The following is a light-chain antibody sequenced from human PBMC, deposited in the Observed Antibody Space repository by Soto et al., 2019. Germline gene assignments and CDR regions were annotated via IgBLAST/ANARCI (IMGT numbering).Light chain of an antibody. Sequence: ETVLTQSPATLPLSPGEEATLSCRASQSVSINLAWYQQKPGQAPRLLIYGASTRATGIPARFSGSGSGTDFTLTISCLQSEDFATYYCQQYYSYPPAFGPGTKVDIK. CDR2: GAS. CDR3: QQYYSYPPA. J-gene: IGKJ3*01. V-gene: IGKV3-15*01. CDR1: QSVSIN.